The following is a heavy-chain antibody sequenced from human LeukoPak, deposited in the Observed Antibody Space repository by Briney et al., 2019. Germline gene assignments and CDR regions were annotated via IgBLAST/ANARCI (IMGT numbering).Heavy chain of an antibody. CDR2: INPSGGST. D-gene: IGHD4-11*01. CDR1: GYTFTSYY. Sequence: ASVKVSCKASGYTFTSYYMHWVRQAPGQGLEWMGIINPSGGSTSYAQKFQGRVTMTRDTSTSTVYMELSSLRSEDTAVYYCARDDYSTTAGYYYYGMDVWGQGTTVTVSS. J-gene: IGHJ6*02. V-gene: IGHV1-46*01. CDR3: ARDDYSTTAGYYYYGMDV.